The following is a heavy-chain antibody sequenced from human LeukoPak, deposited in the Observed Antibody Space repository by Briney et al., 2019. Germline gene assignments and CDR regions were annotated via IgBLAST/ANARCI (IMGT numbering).Heavy chain of an antibody. Sequence: SETLSLTCAVYGGSFSGYYWSWIRQPPGKGLEWIGEINHSGSTNYNPSLKSRVTISVDTSKNQFSLKLSSVTAADTAVHYCARAVGWAVITPYYFDYWGQGTLVTVSS. D-gene: IGHD3-22*01. V-gene: IGHV4-34*01. CDR3: ARAVGWAVITPYYFDY. CDR1: GGSFSGYY. J-gene: IGHJ4*01. CDR2: INHSGST.